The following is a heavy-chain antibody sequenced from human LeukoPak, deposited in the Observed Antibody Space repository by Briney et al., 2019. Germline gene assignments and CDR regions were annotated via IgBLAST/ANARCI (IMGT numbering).Heavy chain of an antibody. CDR2: INPSGGST. J-gene: IGHJ3*02. Sequence: GASVKVSCRASGYTFTSYYMHGVRQAPGQGLEWMGIINPSGGSTSYAQKFQGRVTMTRDMSTTTVYMELSSLRSEDPAVYYCARGHIVVVPADQRDAFDIWGQGTMVTVSS. CDR1: GYTFTSYY. D-gene: IGHD2-2*01. CDR3: ARGHIVVVPADQRDAFDI. V-gene: IGHV1-46*01.